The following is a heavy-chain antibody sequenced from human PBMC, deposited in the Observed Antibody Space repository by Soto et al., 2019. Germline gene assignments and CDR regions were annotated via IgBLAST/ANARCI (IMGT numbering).Heavy chain of an antibody. J-gene: IGHJ4*02. D-gene: IGHD6-19*01. CDR2: MNPICGNT. V-gene: IGHV1-8*02. CDR3: GRGPIAVAV. Sequence: ASVKVSCKASGGTFSSYAISWVRQAPGQGLEWMGGMNPICGNTNYAQKFQGRVTMTRNTSTSTAYMELSSLRSEDTAVYYCGRGPIAVAVWGQGTQVTVSS. CDR1: GGTFSSYA.